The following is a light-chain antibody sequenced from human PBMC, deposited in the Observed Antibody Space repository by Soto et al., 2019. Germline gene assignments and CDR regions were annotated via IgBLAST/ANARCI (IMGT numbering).Light chain of an antibody. CDR3: QQRSNWPPEGT. CDR2: DAS. CDR1: QSVSSY. J-gene: IGKJ5*01. V-gene: IGKV3-11*01. Sequence: EIVLTHSPATLSLSPGERATVSCRASQSVSSYLAWYQQKPGQAHRLLIYDASNRATGIPARFSGSGSGTDFTLTISSLEPEDFAVYYCQQRSNWPPEGTFGQGTRLEIK.